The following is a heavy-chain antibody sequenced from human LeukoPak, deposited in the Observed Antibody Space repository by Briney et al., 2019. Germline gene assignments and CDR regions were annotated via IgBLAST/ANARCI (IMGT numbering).Heavy chain of an antibody. CDR3: ARTYDFGRGPPGDAFDN. D-gene: IGHD3-3*01. CDR1: GFTFSNSW. CDR2: IDGHSGII. Sequence: GGSLRLSCAGSGFTFSNSWMGWVRQAPGKGLEWVSYIDGHSGIIYYADSVQGRFTISRDNAKDSVFLQMNGLRVDDTAVYYCARTYDFGRGPPGDAFDNWGQGTLVTVPS. V-gene: IGHV3-48*01. J-gene: IGHJ3*02.